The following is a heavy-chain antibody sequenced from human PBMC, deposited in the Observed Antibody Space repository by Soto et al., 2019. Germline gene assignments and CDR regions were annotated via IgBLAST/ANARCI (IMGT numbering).Heavy chain of an antibody. CDR1: GDSITSNSYF. V-gene: IGHV4-39*07. CDR2: IYYSGST. J-gene: IGHJ4*02. Sequence: SETLSLTCTVSGDSITSNSYFWAWIRQPPGKGLEWIGSIYYSGSTYYNPSLKSRVTISVDTSKSQFSLNLSSVTAADTAVYYCARLPRTGSPRYYFDSWGQGTLVTVSS. D-gene: IGHD1-1*01. CDR3: ARLPRTGSPRYYFDS.